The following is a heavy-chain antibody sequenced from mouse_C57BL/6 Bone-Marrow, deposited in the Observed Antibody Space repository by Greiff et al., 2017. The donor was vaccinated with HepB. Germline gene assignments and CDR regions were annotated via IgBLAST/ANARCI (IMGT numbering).Heavy chain of an antibody. V-gene: IGHV3-6*01. D-gene: IGHD2-4*01. J-gene: IGHJ1*03. Sequence: ESGPGLVKPSQSLSLTCSVTGYSITSGYNWNWIRQFPGNKLEWMGYISYDGSNNYNPSLKNRISITRDTSKNQFFLKLNSVTTEDTATYYCARGGYDYDRYFDVWGTGTTVTVSS. CDR1: GYSITSGYN. CDR3: ARGGYDYDRYFDV. CDR2: ISYDGSN.